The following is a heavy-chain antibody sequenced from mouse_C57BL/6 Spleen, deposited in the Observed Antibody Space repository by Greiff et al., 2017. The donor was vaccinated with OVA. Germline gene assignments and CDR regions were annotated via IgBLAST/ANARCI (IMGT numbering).Heavy chain of an antibody. CDR2: IDPSDSYT. Sequence: QVQLQQPGAELVMPGASVKLSCKASGYTFTSYWMHWVKQRPGQGLEWIGEIDPSDSYTNYNQKFKGKSTLTVDKSSSTAYMQLSSLTSEDSAVYYCARFAMTYYFDYWGQGTTLTVSS. D-gene: IGHD2-3*01. CDR3: ARFAMTYYFDY. V-gene: IGHV1-69*01. CDR1: GYTFTSYW. J-gene: IGHJ2*01.